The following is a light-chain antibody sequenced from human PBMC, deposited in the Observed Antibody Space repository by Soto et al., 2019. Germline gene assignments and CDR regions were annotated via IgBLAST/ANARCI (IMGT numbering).Light chain of an antibody. Sequence: QSALAHPASVSGSPGQSITISCTETSSDVAEYKYVSWYQQHPGRAPKLIIYDVSNRPSGVSNRFSGSKSGSTASLTISGLQAEDDADYYCSEYTTSIALYVFGAGTKVTVL. CDR3: SEYTTSIALYV. CDR2: DVS. V-gene: IGLV2-14*03. CDR1: SSDVAEYKY. J-gene: IGLJ1*01.